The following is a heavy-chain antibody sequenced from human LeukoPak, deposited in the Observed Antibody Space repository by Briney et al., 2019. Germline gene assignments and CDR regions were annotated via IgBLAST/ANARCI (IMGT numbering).Heavy chain of an antibody. CDR1: GFIFSSYA. Sequence: GGSLRLSCAASGFIFSSYAMGWVRQAPGKGLEWVSAISGSGGSTYYADSVKGRFTISRDNSKNTLYLQMNSLRAEDTAVYYCSGQSGSKDYWGQGTLVTVSS. V-gene: IGHV3-23*01. J-gene: IGHJ4*02. CDR2: ISGSGGST. CDR3: SGQSGSKDY. D-gene: IGHD3-10*01.